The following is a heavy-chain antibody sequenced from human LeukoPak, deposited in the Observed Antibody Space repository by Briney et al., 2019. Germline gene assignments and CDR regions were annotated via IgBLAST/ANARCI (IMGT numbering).Heavy chain of an antibody. D-gene: IGHD1-14*01. CDR1: GFTVSSNF. CDR3: ARGRNHQFFVDN. V-gene: IGHV3-66*01. J-gene: IGHJ4*02. CDR2: IYSGGST. Sequence: GGSLRLSCAASGFTVSSNFMSWVRQAPGKGLEWVSAIYSGGSTYYADSVKGRFTISRDNSKNTLFLQMNSLRAEDTAVYYCARGRNHQFFVDNWGQGTLVAVSS.